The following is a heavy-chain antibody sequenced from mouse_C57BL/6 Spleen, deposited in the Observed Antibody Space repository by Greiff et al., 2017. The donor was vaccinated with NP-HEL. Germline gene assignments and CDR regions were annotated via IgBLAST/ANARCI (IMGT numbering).Heavy chain of an antibody. J-gene: IGHJ4*01. CDR1: SG. D-gene: IGHD2-5*01. CDR2: ISSGSSTI. Sequence: SGMHWVRQAPEKGLEWVAYISSGSSTIYYADTVKGRFTISRDNAKNTLFLQMTSLRSEDTAMYYCARAYSNYDAMDYWGQGTSVTVSS. V-gene: IGHV5-17*01. CDR3: ARAYSNYDAMDY.